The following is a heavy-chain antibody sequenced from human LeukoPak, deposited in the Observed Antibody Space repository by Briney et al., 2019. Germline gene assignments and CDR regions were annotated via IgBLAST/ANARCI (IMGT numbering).Heavy chain of an antibody. J-gene: IGHJ4*02. V-gene: IGHV3-21*01. Sequence: GGSLSLSCAVSGFTFSNYAMSWVRQPPPKGLDWVAAISRNSTCIHYADSVKGRFTISRDNARNSLFLQMNSLRAEDTAIYYCARDEGYYFDSWGQGTQVTVSS. CDR2: ISRNSTCI. CDR3: ARDEGYYFDS. CDR1: GFTFSNYA.